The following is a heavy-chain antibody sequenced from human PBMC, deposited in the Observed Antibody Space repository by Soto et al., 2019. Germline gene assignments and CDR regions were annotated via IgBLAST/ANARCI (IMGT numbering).Heavy chain of an antibody. J-gene: IGHJ5*02. CDR3: ARVVVPRPIWGYNWFHP. Sequence: SETLSLTCAVSGGSISSGGYSWSGIRQPPGKGLEWIGYIYHSGSTFYNSSLKSRVTISIDKSKNKFSLKLSSVTAADTAVYYCARVVVPRPIWGYNWFHPCGPATLVTVSS. D-gene: IGHD3-16*01. CDR1: GGSISSGGYS. CDR2: IYHSGST. V-gene: IGHV4-30-2*01.